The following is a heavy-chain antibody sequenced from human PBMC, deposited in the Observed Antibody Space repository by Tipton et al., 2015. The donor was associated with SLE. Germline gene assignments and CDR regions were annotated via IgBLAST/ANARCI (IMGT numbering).Heavy chain of an antibody. CDR2: IYYSGST. J-gene: IGHJ6*03. D-gene: IGHD5-18*01. CDR3: ARGGLGYSYYYYMDV. V-gene: IGHV4-59*01. Sequence: TLSLTCTVSGDSISSYYWSWIRQPPGKGLEWIGYIYYSGSTNYNPSLKSRVTISVDTSKNQFSLKLSSVTAADTAVYYCARGGLGYSYYYYMDVWGKGTTVTVSS. CDR1: GDSISSYY.